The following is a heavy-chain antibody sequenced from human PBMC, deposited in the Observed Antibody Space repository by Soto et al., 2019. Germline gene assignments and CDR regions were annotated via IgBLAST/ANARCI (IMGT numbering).Heavy chain of an antibody. CDR3: ARVYSGSYSDY. J-gene: IGHJ4*02. CDR2: IFHSGGT. D-gene: IGHD1-26*01. V-gene: IGHV4-4*02. Sequence: SETLSLTCAVSGGSIRSNNRWSWVRQPPGKGLEWIGEIFHSGGTNYNPSLKTRVTISVDKSKNQFSLKLSSVTAADTAVYYCARVYSGSYSDYWGQGTLVTVSS. CDR1: GGSIRSNNR.